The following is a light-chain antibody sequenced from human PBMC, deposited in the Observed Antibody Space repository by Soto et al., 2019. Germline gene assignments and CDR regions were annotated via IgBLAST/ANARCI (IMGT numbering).Light chain of an antibody. J-gene: IGKJ1*01. CDR3: HQYSNTFRT. V-gene: IGKV3D-15*03. CDR2: QTS. Sequence: TQSPTTLSSLPGDRVTLSCRASQYINTRLAWYQHRPGQAPRLLIYQTSIRAAGIPARFSGSGSGTEFTLTISNLQAEDSAVYHCHQYSNTFRTFGQGAKVDI. CDR1: QYINTR.